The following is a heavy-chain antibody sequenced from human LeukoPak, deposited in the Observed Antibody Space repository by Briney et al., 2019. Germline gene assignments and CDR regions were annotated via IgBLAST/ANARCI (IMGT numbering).Heavy chain of an antibody. D-gene: IGHD3-10*01. J-gene: IGHJ4*02. Sequence: ASETLSLTCTVSGGNISSGGYYWSWIRQHPGKGLEWIGYISYNGNTYYNPSLKTRLTISVDTSQNQFCLNVSSVTAADTAVYYCARVDLSMVRGVQDWGQGTLVTVSS. CDR1: GGNISSGGYY. CDR2: ISYNGNT. CDR3: ARVDLSMVRGVQD. V-gene: IGHV4-31*03.